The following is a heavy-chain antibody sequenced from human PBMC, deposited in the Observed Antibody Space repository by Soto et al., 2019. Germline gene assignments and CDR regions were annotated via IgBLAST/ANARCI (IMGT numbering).Heavy chain of an antibody. CDR2: IYYSGST. V-gene: IGHV4-59*08. D-gene: IGHD2-15*01. CDR1: GGSISSYY. Sequence: QVQLQESGPGLVKPSETLSLTCTVSGGSISSYYWSWIRQPPGKGLEWIGYIYYSGSTNYNPSLTSRVTISVDTAKNQFSLKLSSVTAADTAVYYCARHLGYCSGGSCAEDQLWGQGTLVTVSS. CDR3: ARHLGYCSGGSCAEDQL. J-gene: IGHJ4*02.